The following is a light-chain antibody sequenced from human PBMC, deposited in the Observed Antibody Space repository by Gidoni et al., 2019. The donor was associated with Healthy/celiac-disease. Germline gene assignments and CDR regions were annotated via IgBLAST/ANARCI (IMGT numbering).Light chain of an antibody. J-gene: IGKJ2*04. Sequence: DIQMTQSPSSLSASVGDRVTITCQASQDISNYLNWYQQKPGKAPKLLIYDASNLETGVPSRFSGSGSGTDFTFTISSLQPEDIATYYCQQYDNLPCSFXQXTKLXIK. CDR3: QQYDNLPCS. CDR2: DAS. V-gene: IGKV1-33*01. CDR1: QDISNY.